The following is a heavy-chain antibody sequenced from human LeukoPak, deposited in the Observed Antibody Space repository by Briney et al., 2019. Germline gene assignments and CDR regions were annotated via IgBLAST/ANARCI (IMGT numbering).Heavy chain of an antibody. J-gene: IGHJ3*02. CDR2: ISGGGGNT. V-gene: IGHV3-23*01. CDR1: KFAFSSYA. Sequence: GGSLRLSCAASKFAFSSYAMSWVRQAPGKGLEWVSAISGGGGNTYYADSVKGRFAISRDNSKNTLYLQMNSLRAEDTAVYYCGKNRYSGSLSPLDIWGQGTMVTVSS. D-gene: IGHD1-26*01. CDR3: GKNRYSGSLSPLDI.